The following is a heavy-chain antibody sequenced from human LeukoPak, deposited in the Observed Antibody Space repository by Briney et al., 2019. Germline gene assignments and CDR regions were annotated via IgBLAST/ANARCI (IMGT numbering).Heavy chain of an antibody. J-gene: IGHJ4*02. CDR3: AKSKAHYYDSSGYWYYFDY. CDR1: GFTFSSYG. Sequence: GRSLRLSCAASGFTFSSYGMHWVRQAPGKGLEWVAVISYDGSNKYYADSVKGRFTISRDNSKNTLYLQMNSLRAEDTAVYYCAKSKAHYYDSSGYWYYFDYRGQGTLVTVSS. V-gene: IGHV3-30*18. CDR2: ISYDGSNK. D-gene: IGHD3-22*01.